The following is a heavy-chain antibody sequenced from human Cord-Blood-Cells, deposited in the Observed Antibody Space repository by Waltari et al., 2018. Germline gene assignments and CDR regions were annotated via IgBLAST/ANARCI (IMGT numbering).Heavy chain of an antibody. CDR1: GFTFSSYA. CDR3: AKESSSFDY. D-gene: IGHD6-6*01. J-gene: IGHJ4*02. Sequence: EVQLLESGGGLVQPGGSLRLSCAASGFTFSSYAMSWVRQAPGKGQEWASGISGGGGSTYCADSVKGRFTYSRDKSKNTLYLQRNSLRAEDTAVYYCAKESSSFDYWGQGTLVTVSS. V-gene: IGHV3-23*01. CDR2: ISGGGGST.